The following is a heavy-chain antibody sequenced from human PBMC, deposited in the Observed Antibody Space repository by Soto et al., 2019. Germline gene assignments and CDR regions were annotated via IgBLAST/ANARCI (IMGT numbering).Heavy chain of an antibody. J-gene: IGHJ2*01. Sequence: QLQLVQSGAEVKTPGASVRVSCKAAGFSFSTYGITWVRQAPGQGLEWMGWITASNGNTRYGQNLHGRLTMTTDTSTNTAYMNLWRLSSDNTAMYYCARRNSYGSFWYFDLWGRGTLITVSS. CDR1: GFSFSTYG. CDR2: ITASNGNT. D-gene: IGHD5-18*01. CDR3: ARRNSYGSFWYFDL. V-gene: IGHV1-18*04.